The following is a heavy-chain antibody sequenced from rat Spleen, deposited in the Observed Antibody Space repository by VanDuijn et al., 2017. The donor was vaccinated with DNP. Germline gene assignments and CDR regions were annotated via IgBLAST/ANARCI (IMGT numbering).Heavy chain of an antibody. V-gene: IGHV5-22*01. CDR2: ISFEGDTT. Sequence: EVQLVESGGGLVQPGRPLKLSCAASGFTFSDYYMAWVRQAPKKGLEWVASISFEGDTTYYGDSVQGRFTISRDNAKNTLYLQMDSLRSEDTATYYCKLGGAYWGQGVMVTVSS. J-gene: IGHJ2*01. D-gene: IGHD5-1*01. CDR1: GFTFSDYY. CDR3: KLGGAY.